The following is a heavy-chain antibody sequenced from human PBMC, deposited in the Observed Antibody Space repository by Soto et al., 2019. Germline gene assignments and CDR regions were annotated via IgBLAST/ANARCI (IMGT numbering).Heavy chain of an antibody. CDR3: AKHDHVLRFLERPFDY. Sequence: PGGSLRLSCAASGFTFSSYAMSWVRQAPGKGLEWVSAISGSGGSTYYADSVKGRFTISRDNSKNTLYLQMNSLRAEDTAVYYCAKHDHVLRFLERPFDYWGQGTLVTVSS. CDR1: GFTFSSYA. J-gene: IGHJ4*02. D-gene: IGHD3-3*01. CDR2: ISGSGGST. V-gene: IGHV3-23*01.